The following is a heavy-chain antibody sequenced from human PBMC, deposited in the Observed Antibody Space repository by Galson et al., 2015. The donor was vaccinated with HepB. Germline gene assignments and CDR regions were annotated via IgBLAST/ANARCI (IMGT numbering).Heavy chain of an antibody. CDR2: ISGSGGNG. Sequence: SLRLSCAASGFTFSSYAMNWVRQTPGKGLEWVSGISGSGGNGIYADSVKGRFTISKDNSKNTLFLQMNSLRAEDTAVYYCAKVGGSGSFYRGKFDYWGRGTLVSFSS. CDR3: AKVGGSGSFYRGKFDY. D-gene: IGHD3-10*01. V-gene: IGHV3-23*01. J-gene: IGHJ4*02. CDR1: GFTFSSYA.